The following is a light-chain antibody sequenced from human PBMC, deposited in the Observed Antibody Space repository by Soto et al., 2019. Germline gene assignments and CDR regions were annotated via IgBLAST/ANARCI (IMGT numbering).Light chain of an antibody. Sequence: QSVLTQPPSASGTPGQRVAISCSGSSSNIRSNTVNWYQQFPQTAPKLLIYSNNQRPSGVPDRFSGSKSGTSASLAISGLQSEDEADYYCAAWDDSLHGSYVFGTGTKVTVL. CDR1: SSNIRSNT. V-gene: IGLV1-44*01. CDR3: AAWDDSLHGSYV. CDR2: SNN. J-gene: IGLJ1*01.